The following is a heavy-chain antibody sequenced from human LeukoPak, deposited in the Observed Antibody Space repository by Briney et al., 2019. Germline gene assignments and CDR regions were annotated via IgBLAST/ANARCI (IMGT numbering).Heavy chain of an antibody. Sequence: SGESLKISCKGSGYRFTTYWIGWVRQMPGKGLEWMGIIYPGDSDSRGSPSFQGQVTISVDKSNSTAYLQWSSLKASDTAMYYCARPRGVSGQSYYFDYWGQGTLVTVSS. V-gene: IGHV5-51*01. CDR1: GYRFTTYW. J-gene: IGHJ4*02. CDR2: IYPGDSDS. D-gene: IGHD3-10*01. CDR3: ARPRGVSGQSYYFDY.